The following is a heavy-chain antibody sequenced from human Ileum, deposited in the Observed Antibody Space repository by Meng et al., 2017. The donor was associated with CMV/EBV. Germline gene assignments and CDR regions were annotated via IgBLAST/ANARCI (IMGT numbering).Heavy chain of an antibody. CDR3: ARTPVACSSSRCYYSDY. J-gene: IGHJ4*02. D-gene: IGHD2-2*01. CDR2: ISSDGSVT. Sequence: GGSLRLSCAASGFTFSDYWMHWVRQAPGKGLLWVSRISSDGSVTTYADSVSGRFTISRDNAKNTLHLQMNTLRVEDTAVYYCARTPVACSSSRCYYSDYWGQGTLVTVSS. V-gene: IGHV3-74*01. CDR1: GFTFSDYW.